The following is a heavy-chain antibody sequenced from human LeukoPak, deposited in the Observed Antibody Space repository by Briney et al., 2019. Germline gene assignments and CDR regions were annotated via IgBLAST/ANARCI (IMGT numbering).Heavy chain of an antibody. D-gene: IGHD2-15*01. CDR1: GFIFDDYA. J-gene: IGHJ5*02. CDR2: ISWNSGSI. CDR3: AKDHAEYCSGGSCHNWFDP. Sequence: PGRPLRLSCAASGFIFDDYAMHWVRQAPGKGLEWVSGISWNSGSIGYADSVKGRFTISRDNAKNSLYLQMNSLRAEDTALYYCAKDHAEYCSGGSCHNWFDPWGQGTLVTVSS. V-gene: IGHV3-9*01.